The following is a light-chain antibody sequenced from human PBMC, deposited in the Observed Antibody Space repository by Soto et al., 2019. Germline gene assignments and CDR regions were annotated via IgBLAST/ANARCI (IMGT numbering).Light chain of an antibody. CDR1: QGLKF. J-gene: IGKJ5*01. CDR3: QKANSFPIT. V-gene: IGKV1-12*01. Sequence: DIQMTQSPSSVSASVGDTVTITCRASQGLKFLAWYQQKPGKAPRLLIYEETNLQSGVPQRFSGSGSGTDLTLTISRLQPEDFATYFCQKANSFPITCGQGTRLEIK. CDR2: EET.